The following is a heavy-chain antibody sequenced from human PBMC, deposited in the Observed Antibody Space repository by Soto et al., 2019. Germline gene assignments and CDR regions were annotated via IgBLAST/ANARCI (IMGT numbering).Heavy chain of an antibody. CDR2: ISYDGSNK. V-gene: IGHV3-30-3*01. D-gene: IGHD3-22*01. CDR1: GFTFGSSW. Sequence: GGSLRLSCAASGFTFGSSWMGWVRQAPGKGLEWVSVISYDGSNKYYADSVKGRFTISRHNSKNTLYLQMNSLRAEDTAVYYCARVLSGSSGYYYLDYWGQGTLVTVSS. CDR3: ARVLSGSSGYYYLDY. J-gene: IGHJ4*02.